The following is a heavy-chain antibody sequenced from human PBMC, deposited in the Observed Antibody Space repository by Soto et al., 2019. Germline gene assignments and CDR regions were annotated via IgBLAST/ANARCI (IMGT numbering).Heavy chain of an antibody. J-gene: IGHJ3*02. D-gene: IGHD4-4*01. CDR2: IYYSGST. V-gene: IGHV4-59*01. CDR1: GGSISRYY. Sequence: QVQLQESGPGLVKPSETLSLTCTVSGGSISRYYWSWIRQPPGKGLEWIGYIYYSGSTNYNPSLKSRGTISVDTSKNQFSLKLSSVTAADTSVYYCAATVTSDAFDIWGQGTMVTVAS. CDR3: AATVTSDAFDI.